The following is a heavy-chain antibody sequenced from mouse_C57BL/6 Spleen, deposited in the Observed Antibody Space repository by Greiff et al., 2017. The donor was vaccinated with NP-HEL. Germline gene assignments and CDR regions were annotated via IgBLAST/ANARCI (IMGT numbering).Heavy chain of an antibody. CDR3: ARMRPHLDY. J-gene: IGHJ2*01. V-gene: IGHV1-58*01. Sequence: DVQLQQSGAELVRPGSSVKMSCKTSGYTFTSYGIHWVKQRPGQGLEWIGYIYLGNGYTEYNEKFKGKATLTSDTSSSTAYMQLSSLTAEDSATYFCARMRPHLDYWGQGTTLTVSS. CDR2: IYLGNGYT. CDR1: GYTFTSYG.